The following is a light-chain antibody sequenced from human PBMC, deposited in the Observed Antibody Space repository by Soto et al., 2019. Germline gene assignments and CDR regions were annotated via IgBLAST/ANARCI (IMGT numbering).Light chain of an antibody. Sequence: DIQMTQSPSSLSASVGDRVTITCQASQDIKKYLNWYQQKPVKAHKLLIYEASNLETGVPSRFSGSRSAKSFTFTNSRLQPEDIATYYCQHWDDFKTFGGGTRIEIK. CDR2: EAS. J-gene: IGKJ4*01. CDR1: QDIKKY. V-gene: IGKV1-33*01. CDR3: QHWDDFKT.